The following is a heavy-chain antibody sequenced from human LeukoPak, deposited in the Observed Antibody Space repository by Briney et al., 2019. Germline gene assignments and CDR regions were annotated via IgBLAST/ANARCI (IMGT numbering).Heavy chain of an antibody. Sequence: ASVKVSCKASGYTFTSYGINWVRQAPGQGLEWMGWISAYNGNTNYAQKLQGRVTMTTDTSTSTAYMELRSLRSDDTAVYYCAGGLGRSGYYYGIDYWGQGTLVTVSS. J-gene: IGHJ4*02. D-gene: IGHD3-22*01. CDR1: GYTFTSYG. V-gene: IGHV1-18*01. CDR2: ISAYNGNT. CDR3: AGGLGRSGYYYGIDY.